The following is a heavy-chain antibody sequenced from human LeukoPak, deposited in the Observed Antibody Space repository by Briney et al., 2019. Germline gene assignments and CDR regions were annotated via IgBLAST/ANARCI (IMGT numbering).Heavy chain of an antibody. CDR1: GFSFRSYG. D-gene: IGHD4-11*01. J-gene: IGHJ4*02. Sequence: GGSLRLSCVASGFSFRSYGMHWVRQAPGKGLEWVAFLPSHESYTAYADSVRGRFTISRDNAKNTLYLQMNTLRVEDTAVYYCAREGSTVTTPFDYWGQGTLVTVSS. CDR3: AREGSTVTTPFDY. V-gene: IGHV3-30*12. CDR2: LPSHESYT.